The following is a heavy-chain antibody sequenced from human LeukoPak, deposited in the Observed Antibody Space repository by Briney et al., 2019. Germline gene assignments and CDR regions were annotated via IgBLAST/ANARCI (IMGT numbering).Heavy chain of an antibody. J-gene: IGHJ5*02. CDR2: IYPGTADI. V-gene: IGHV5-51*01. Sequence: GESLKISCKGSGYSFASYWIAWVRQMPGKGLEWMGVIYPGTADITYSPSFQGQVTISADKSVSTAYLHWSSLKASDTAIYYCARHLSSIPSSPPPGGQGPLVTVSP. D-gene: IGHD2-2*01. CDR1: GYSFASYW. CDR3: ARHLSSIPSSPPP.